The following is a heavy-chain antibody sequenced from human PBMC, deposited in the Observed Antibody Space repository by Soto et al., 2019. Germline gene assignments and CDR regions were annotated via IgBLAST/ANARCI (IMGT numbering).Heavy chain of an antibody. V-gene: IGHV3-7*01. Sequence: GALRLSCAASGFTFSSYWMSWVRQAPGKGLEWVANIKQGGGGTYYADSVKGRFTISRDNAKNTLYLQMNSLRAEDTAVYYCAKDYVPRGRGISIDYRGQATLVTVSS. D-gene: IGHD3-10*01. CDR2: IKQGGGGT. J-gene: IGHJ4*02. CDR1: GFTFSSYW. CDR3: AKDYVPRGRGISIDY.